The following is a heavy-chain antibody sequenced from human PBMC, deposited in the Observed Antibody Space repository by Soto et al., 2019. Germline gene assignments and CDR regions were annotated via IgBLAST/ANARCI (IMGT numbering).Heavy chain of an antibody. CDR1: GFTFSSYA. Sequence: GGSLRHCCAASGFTFSSYAMHWVRQAPGKGLEWVAVISYDGSNKYYADSVKGRFTISRDNSKNTLYLQMNSLRAEDTAMYYYARGRLWCIASRPSRGRLAVWGQGTTVTVSS. V-gene: IGHV3-30-3*01. D-gene: IGHD2-8*01. J-gene: IGHJ6*02. CDR2: ISYDGSNK. CDR3: ARGRLWCIASRPSRGRLAV.